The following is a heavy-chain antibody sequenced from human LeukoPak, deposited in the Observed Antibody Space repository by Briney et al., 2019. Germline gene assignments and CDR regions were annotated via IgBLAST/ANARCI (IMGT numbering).Heavy chain of an antibody. CDR2: IIPIFGIA. CDR3: ARDGGTQHY. Sequence: ASVKVSCKASGGTFSNYAISWVRQAPGQGLEWMGRIIPIFGIANYAQKFQGRVTITADKSTSTAYMELSSLRSEDTAVYYCARDGGTQHYWGQGTLVTVSS. CDR1: GGTFSNYA. J-gene: IGHJ4*02. D-gene: IGHD3-16*01. V-gene: IGHV1-69*04.